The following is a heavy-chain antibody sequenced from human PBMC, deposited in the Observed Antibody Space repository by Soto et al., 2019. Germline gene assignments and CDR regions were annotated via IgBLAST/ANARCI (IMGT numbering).Heavy chain of an antibody. CDR3: AHSWAGSVSYYKSHYHYFMDV. CDR1: GFSLSTSGVG. J-gene: IGHJ6*03. D-gene: IGHD3-10*01. Sequence: SGPTLVNPTQTLTLTCTFSGFSLSTSGVGVGWIRQPPGKALEWLALIYWDDDKRYSPSLKSRLTITKDTSKNQVVLTMTNMDPVDTATYYCAHSWAGSVSYYKSHYHYFMDVWGKGTTVTVSS. CDR2: IYWDDDK. V-gene: IGHV2-5*02.